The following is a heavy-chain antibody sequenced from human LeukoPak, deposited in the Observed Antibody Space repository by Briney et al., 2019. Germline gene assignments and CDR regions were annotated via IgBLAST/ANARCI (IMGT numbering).Heavy chain of an antibody. J-gene: IGHJ4*02. D-gene: IGHD6-13*01. V-gene: IGHV1-2*02. CDR3: ARAQSLTAPAGTFANS. CDR2: INPNSGGT. Sequence: GASVKVSCKASGYTFTGYFLHWVRRAPGQGFEWMGWINPNSGGTYYTQRFQVRVTMTRDTSISTAYMELSSLRSDDTAVYYCARAQSLTAPAGTFANSWGQGTLVTVSS. CDR1: GYTFTGYF.